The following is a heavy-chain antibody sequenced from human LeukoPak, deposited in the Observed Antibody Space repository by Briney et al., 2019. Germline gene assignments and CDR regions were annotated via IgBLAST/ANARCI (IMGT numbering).Heavy chain of an antibody. CDR1: GFTFSSYA. CDR3: AKGSGGSGSYYNGHLDY. J-gene: IGHJ4*02. D-gene: IGHD3-10*01. CDR2: ISGSGGST. Sequence: GGSLRLSCAASGFTFSSYAMSWVRQAPGKGLEWVSAISGSGGSTYYADSVKGRFTISRDNSKNTLYLQMNSLRAEDTAVHYCAKGSGGSGSYYNGHLDYWGQGTLVTVSS. V-gene: IGHV3-23*01.